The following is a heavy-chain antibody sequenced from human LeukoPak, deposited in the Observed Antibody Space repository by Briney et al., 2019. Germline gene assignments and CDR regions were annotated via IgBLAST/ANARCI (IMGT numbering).Heavy chain of an antibody. Sequence: ASVKVSCKASGYIFTSYGISWVRQAPGQGLEWMGWISAYNGNTNYAQKLQGRVTMTTDTSTSTAYMELRSLRSDDTAVYYCARAGLGRFSSGYDYWGQGTLVTVSS. J-gene: IGHJ4*02. CDR3: ARAGLGRFSSGYDY. V-gene: IGHV1-18*01. CDR1: GYIFTSYG. D-gene: IGHD3-22*01. CDR2: ISAYNGNT.